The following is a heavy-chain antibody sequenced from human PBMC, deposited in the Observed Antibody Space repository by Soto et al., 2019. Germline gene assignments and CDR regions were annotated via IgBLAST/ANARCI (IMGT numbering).Heavy chain of an antibody. CDR2: IYYSGST. J-gene: IGHJ4*02. CDR1: GGSISSGGYY. Sequence: SETLSLTCTVSGGSISSGGYYWSWIRQHPGKGLEWIGYIYYSGSTYYNPSLKSRVTISVDTSKNQFSLKLSSVTAADTAVHYCAREVEDTAMVDYWGQGTVVTVSS. CDR3: AREVEDTAMVDY. D-gene: IGHD5-18*01. V-gene: IGHV4-31*03.